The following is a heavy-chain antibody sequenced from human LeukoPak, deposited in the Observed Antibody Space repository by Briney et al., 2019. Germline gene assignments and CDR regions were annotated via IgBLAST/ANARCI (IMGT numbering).Heavy chain of an antibody. Sequence: PSETLSLTCTVSGGSISSYYWSWIRQPPGKGLEWIGYIYYSGSTNYNPSLKSRVTISVDTSKNQFSLKLSSVTAADTAVYYCARAVGTYYYDSSGYYQSYYFDYWGQGTLVTVST. V-gene: IGHV4-59*01. D-gene: IGHD3-22*01. CDR1: GGSISSYY. J-gene: IGHJ4*02. CDR3: ARAVGTYYYDSSGYYQSYYFDY. CDR2: IYYSGST.